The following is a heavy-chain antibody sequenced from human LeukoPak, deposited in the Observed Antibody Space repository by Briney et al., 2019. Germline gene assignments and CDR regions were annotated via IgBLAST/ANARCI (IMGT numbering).Heavy chain of an antibody. CDR1: GYTFTSYY. CDR2: INPSGGST. J-gene: IGHJ4*02. V-gene: IGHV1-46*01. CDR3: ARAGYCSGGSCYGALDY. Sequence: ASVKVSCKASGYTFTSYYMHWVRQAPGQGLEWMGIINPSGGSTSYAQKFQGRVTMTRDTSTSTVYMELSSLRSEDTAAYYCARAGYCSGGSCYGALDYWGQGTLVTVSS. D-gene: IGHD2-15*01.